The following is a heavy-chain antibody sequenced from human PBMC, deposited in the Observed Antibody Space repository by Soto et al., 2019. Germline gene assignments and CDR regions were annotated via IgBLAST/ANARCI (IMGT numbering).Heavy chain of an antibody. CDR2: IYSGGST. J-gene: IGHJ4*02. CDR3: ARDPQYCSGGSCYNSFDY. CDR1: GFTVSSNY. D-gene: IGHD2-15*01. Sequence: EVQLVESGGGLVQPGGSLRLSCAASGFTVSSNYMSWVRQAPGKGLEWVSVIYSGGSTYYADSVKGRFTISRDNSKNTLYLQMNSLRAEDTAVYYCARDPQYCSGGSCYNSFDYWGQGTLVTVSS. V-gene: IGHV3-66*01.